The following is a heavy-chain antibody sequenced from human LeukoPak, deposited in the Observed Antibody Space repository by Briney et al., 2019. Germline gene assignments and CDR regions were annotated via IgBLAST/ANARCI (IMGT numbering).Heavy chain of an antibody. D-gene: IGHD5-18*01. J-gene: IGHJ4*02. Sequence: GRSLRLSCAASGFNFGDYDMTWVRQAPGKGLEWVANIKQDGSETYCVDSVKGRFTISRDNAKNSLYLQMNSLRDEDTAVYYCARGGSGYSYGKIDSWGQGILVTVSS. CDR3: ARGGSGYSYGKIDS. V-gene: IGHV3-7*01. CDR2: IKQDGSET. CDR1: GFNFGDYD.